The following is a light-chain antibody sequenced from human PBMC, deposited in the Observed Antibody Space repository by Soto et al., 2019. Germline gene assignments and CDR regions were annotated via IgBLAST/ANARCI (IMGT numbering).Light chain of an antibody. V-gene: IGKV3-20*01. CDR2: GAS. CDR3: QQYTASSAIFT. J-gene: IGKJ3*01. CDR1: QRVNSNY. Sequence: VLTQSPGTLSLSPGERATLSCRASQRVNSNYFAWYQQKPGQAPRLLVFGASTRATGVPDRFSGSGSGTDFILTSSRVEPEDFAVYYGQQYTASSAIFTFGPGTKVDIK.